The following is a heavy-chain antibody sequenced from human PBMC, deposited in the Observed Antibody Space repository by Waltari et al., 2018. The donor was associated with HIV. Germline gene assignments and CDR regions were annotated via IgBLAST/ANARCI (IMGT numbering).Heavy chain of an antibody. CDR2: NSWNRDYT. CDR1: GVPLEDDG. D-gene: IGHD1-7*01. Sequence: EVQLVESGGGLVQPGRSLELSCAASGVPLEDDGLHWVRQAPGKRLEWVSGNSWNRDYTGYEDSVKGRLTISRDNAKNSLYLQMNSLRAEDTALYYCAKGSGGDWNYFGDFDYWGQGTLVTVSS. J-gene: IGHJ4*02. CDR3: AKGSGGDWNYFGDFDY. V-gene: IGHV3-9*01.